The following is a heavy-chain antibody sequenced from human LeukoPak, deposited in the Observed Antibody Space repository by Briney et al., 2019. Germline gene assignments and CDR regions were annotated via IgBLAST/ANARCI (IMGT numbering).Heavy chain of an antibody. CDR1: GFTFSSYD. CDR3: ARGGYSSGWLTGIDV. CDR2: IGTAGDT. J-gene: IGHJ6*04. D-gene: IGHD6-19*01. V-gene: IGHV3-13*01. Sequence: PGGSLRLSCAASGFTFSSYDMHWVRQATGKGLEWVSAIGTAGDTYYPGSVKGRFTISRENAKNSLYLQMNSLRAGDTAVYYCARGGYSSGWLTGIDVWGKGTTVTISS.